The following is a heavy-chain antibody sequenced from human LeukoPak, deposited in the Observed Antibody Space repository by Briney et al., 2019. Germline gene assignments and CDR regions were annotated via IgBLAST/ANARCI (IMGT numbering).Heavy chain of an antibody. Sequence: PSETLSLTCAVYGGSFSGYYWSWIRQPPGKGLEWIGEINHSGSTNYNPSLKSRVTTSVDTSKNQFSLKLSSVTAADTAVYYCARVVRSFGESAHFDYWGQGTLVTVSS. J-gene: IGHJ4*02. CDR1: GGSFSGYY. CDR3: ARVVRSFGESAHFDY. D-gene: IGHD3-10*01. CDR2: INHSGST. V-gene: IGHV4-34*01.